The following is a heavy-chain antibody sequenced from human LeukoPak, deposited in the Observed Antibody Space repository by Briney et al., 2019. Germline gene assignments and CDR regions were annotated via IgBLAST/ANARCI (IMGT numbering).Heavy chain of an antibody. V-gene: IGHV3-20*04. CDR2: INWNGGST. CDR1: GFTFDDYG. J-gene: IGHJ4*02. Sequence: GGSLRLSCAASGFTFDDYGMSWVRQAPGKGLEWVSGINWNGGSTGYADSVKGRFTISRDNAKNSLYLQMNSLRAEDTALYYCARPQVGYSSSWIDYWGQGTLVTVSS. CDR3: ARPQVGYSSSWIDY. D-gene: IGHD6-13*01.